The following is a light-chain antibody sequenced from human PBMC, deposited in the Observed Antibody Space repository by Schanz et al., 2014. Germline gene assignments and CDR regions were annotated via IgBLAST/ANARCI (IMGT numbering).Light chain of an antibody. V-gene: IGKV1-27*01. CDR3: HRYNSAPFT. CDR1: QGISNY. J-gene: IGKJ2*01. Sequence: DIQMTQSPSSLSASVGDRVTITCRASQGISNYLAWYQQKPGQVPKLLIYAASTLQSGVPSRFSGSGSGADFTLTISSLQPEDVASYYCHRYNSAPFTFGQGTKLEIK. CDR2: AAS.